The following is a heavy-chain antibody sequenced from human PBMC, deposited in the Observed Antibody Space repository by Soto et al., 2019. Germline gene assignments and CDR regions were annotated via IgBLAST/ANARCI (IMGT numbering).Heavy chain of an antibody. D-gene: IGHD3-16*02. V-gene: IGHV3-30-3*01. Sequence: HPGGSLRLSCAASGFTFSSYAMHWVRQAPGKGLEWVAVISYDGSNKYYADSVKGRFTISRDNSKNTLYLQMNSLRAEDTAVYYCAREVSLYYYGMDVWGQGTTVTVSS. CDR2: ISYDGSNK. J-gene: IGHJ6*02. CDR1: GFTFSSYA. CDR3: AREVSLYYYGMDV.